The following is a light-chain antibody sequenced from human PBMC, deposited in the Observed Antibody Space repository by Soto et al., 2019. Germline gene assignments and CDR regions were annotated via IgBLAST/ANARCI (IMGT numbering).Light chain of an antibody. Sequence: DIQMTQSPSSLSVSVGDRVTITCQASQDIGKNLNWYQQKPGKAPKLLIYDASNLETGVPSRFSGSGSGTDFTFTIRRLQPEDIATYYCQHYDNLPSVTFGQGTRLETK. V-gene: IGKV1-33*01. CDR3: QHYDNLPSVT. J-gene: IGKJ5*01. CDR2: DAS. CDR1: QDIGKN.